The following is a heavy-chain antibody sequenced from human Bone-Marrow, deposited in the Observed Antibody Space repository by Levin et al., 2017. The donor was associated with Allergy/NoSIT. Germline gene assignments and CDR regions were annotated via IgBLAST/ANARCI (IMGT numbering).Heavy chain of an antibody. V-gene: IGHV3-49*03. CDR3: ARDPDYYGSGTYGFYGMDV. D-gene: IGHD3-10*01. CDR1: GFTFGDYA. Sequence: PGESLKISCTGSGFTFGDYAMSWIRQAPGKGLEWVGFIRSKKYGGTIEYAASVKGRFTVSRDDSKSVAYLQMNSLKTEDTAVYYCARDPDYYGSGTYGFYGMDVWGQGTTVTVSS. CDR2: IRSKKYGGTI. J-gene: IGHJ6*02.